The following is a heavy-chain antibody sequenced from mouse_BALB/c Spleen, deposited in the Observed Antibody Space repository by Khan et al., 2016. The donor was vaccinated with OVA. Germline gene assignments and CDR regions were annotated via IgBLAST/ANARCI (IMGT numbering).Heavy chain of an antibody. J-gene: IGHJ1*01. Sequence: QVQLQQSGPELKKPGETVKISCKAAGYTFTNYAMNWVKQAPGKGLKWMGWINTYTGEPTYADDFKGRFAFSLDTSASTAYLQINNLKNEDTATYFCARGYRYFDVWGAGTTVTVSS. V-gene: IGHV9-3-1*01. CDR2: INTYTGEP. CDR3: ARGYRYFDV. CDR1: GYTFTNYA.